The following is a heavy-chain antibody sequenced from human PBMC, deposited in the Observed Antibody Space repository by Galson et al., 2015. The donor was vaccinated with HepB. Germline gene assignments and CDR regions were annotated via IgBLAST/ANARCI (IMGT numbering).Heavy chain of an antibody. Sequence: QSGADVKKPGESLKISCKGSGYSFPNYWIIWVRQMPGKGLEWMGIIYPDDSDIKYSPSFRGRVTMSADKSISTAHQQWSSLRASDTAMYYCVRSNSRKLSYFDFWGQGTLVTVSS. D-gene: IGHD2/OR15-2a*01. V-gene: IGHV5-51*03. CDR1: GYSFPNYW. J-gene: IGHJ4*02. CDR2: IYPDDSDI. CDR3: VRSNSRKLSYFDF.